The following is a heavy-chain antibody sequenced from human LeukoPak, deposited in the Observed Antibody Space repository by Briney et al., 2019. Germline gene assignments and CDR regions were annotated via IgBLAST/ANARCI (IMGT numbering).Heavy chain of an antibody. D-gene: IGHD4-17*01. J-gene: IGHJ6*03. CDR3: ARGRLWYGDYGAYYMDV. Sequence: SETLSLTCTVSGGSISSYYWSWIRQPPGKGLEWIGYIYYSGSTSYSTSLRSRVTISVDTSKNQFSLKLSSVTAADTAVYYCARGRLWYGDYGAYYMDVWGKGTTVTVSS. V-gene: IGHV4-59*01. CDR1: GGSISSYY. CDR2: IYYSGST.